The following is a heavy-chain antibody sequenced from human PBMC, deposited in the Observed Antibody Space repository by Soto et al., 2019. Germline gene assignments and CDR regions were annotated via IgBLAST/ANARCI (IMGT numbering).Heavy chain of an antibody. V-gene: IGHV4-34*01. J-gene: IGHJ5*02. Sequence: SETLSLTCAVYGWTLHDYYLNWIRQAPGKGLEWIGELNHSGSSNYNPSLKGRVTISVDTSKKQFSLNLSSVTAADTAVYYCARHRARGVPNGWFDPWGQGTLVTVSS. CDR2: LNHSGSS. CDR3: ARHRARGVPNGWFDP. D-gene: IGHD3-10*01. CDR1: GWTLHDYY.